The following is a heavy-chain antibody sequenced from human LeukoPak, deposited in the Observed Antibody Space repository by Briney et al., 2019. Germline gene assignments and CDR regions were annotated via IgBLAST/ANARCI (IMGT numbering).Heavy chain of an antibody. CDR1: GGSFSGYY. Sequence: PSETLSLTCAVYGGSFSGYYWSWIRQPPGKGLEWIGEINHSGSTNYNPSLKSRVTISVDTSKNQFSLKLSSVTAADTAVYYCAREGGYYYGSGSYYNRHYGRWFDPWGQGTLVTVSS. CDR2: INHSGST. J-gene: IGHJ5*02. D-gene: IGHD3-10*01. CDR3: AREGGYYYGSGSYYNRHYGRWFDP. V-gene: IGHV4-34*01.